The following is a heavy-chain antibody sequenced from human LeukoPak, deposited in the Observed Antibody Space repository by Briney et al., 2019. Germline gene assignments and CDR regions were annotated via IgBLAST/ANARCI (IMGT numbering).Heavy chain of an antibody. CDR1: GFTFSSYS. V-gene: IGHV3-21*04. D-gene: IGHD3-9*01. J-gene: IGHJ4*02. Sequence: KSGGSLRLSCAASGFTFSSYSMNWVRQAPGKGLEWVSSISSSSSYIYYADSVKGRFTISRDNAKNSLYLQMNSLRAEDTAVYYCAKLPTDYDILTGYSDYWGQGTLVTVSS. CDR2: ISSSSSYI. CDR3: AKLPTDYDILTGYSDY.